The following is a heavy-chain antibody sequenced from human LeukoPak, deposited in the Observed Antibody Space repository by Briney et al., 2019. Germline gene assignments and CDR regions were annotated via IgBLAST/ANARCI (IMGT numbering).Heavy chain of an antibody. CDR1: GGSISNYY. CDR3: ARGPGGATAEAFDI. J-gene: IGHJ3*02. CDR2: IYTSGSN. D-gene: IGHD4/OR15-4a*01. V-gene: IGHV4-4*07. Sequence: SETLSLTCTVSGGSISNYYWSWIRQPAGKGLEWIGRIYTSGSNNYNPSLKSRVTMSVDTSKNQFSLKLSSVTAADTAVYYCARGPGGATAEAFDIWGQGTVVTVSS.